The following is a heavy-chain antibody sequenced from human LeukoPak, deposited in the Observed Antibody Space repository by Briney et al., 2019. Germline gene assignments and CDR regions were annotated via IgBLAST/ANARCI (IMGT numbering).Heavy chain of an antibody. D-gene: IGHD5-12*01. J-gene: IGHJ5*02. CDR1: GYTFTNNF. CDR3: ARDNSVGDSAWWFDP. CDR2: INPSGHNT. V-gene: IGHV1-46*01. Sequence: ASVKVSCKASGYTFTNNFMHWVRQAPGQGLEWMGIINPSGHNTWYAQKFQGRVTMTRDMATSTDYMEVSSLRSEDTAVYYCARDNSVGDSAWWFDPWGQGTLVTVSS.